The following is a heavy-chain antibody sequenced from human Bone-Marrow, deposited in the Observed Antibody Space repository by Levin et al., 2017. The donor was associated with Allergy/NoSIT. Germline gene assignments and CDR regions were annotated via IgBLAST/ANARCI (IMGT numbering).Heavy chain of an antibody. J-gene: IGHJ1*01. Sequence: GGSLRLSCAASGFTFDDFAMHWVRQAPEKGLEWVSGINWNSNTIDYADSVKGRFTISRDNAKNSLYLKMNSLRPEDTAFYYCAKVPSAFGGSYYSQHWGRGTLVTVSS. V-gene: IGHV3-9*01. D-gene: IGHD3-16*01. CDR1: GFTFDDFA. CDR3: AKVPSAFGGSYYSQH. CDR2: INWNSNTI.